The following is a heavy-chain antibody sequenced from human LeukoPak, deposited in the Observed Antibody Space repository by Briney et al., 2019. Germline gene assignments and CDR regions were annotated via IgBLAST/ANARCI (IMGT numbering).Heavy chain of an antibody. CDR3: ARALAYCGGDCSSPYYGMDV. V-gene: IGHV1-69*13. CDR1: GGTFSSYA. D-gene: IGHD2-21*02. CDR2: IIPIFGTA. Sequence: ASVKVSCKASGGTFSSYAISWVRQAPGQGLEWMGGIIPIFGTANYAQKFQGRVTITADESTSTAYMELSSLRSEDTAVYYCARALAYCGGDCSSPYYGMDVWGQGTTVTVSS. J-gene: IGHJ6*02.